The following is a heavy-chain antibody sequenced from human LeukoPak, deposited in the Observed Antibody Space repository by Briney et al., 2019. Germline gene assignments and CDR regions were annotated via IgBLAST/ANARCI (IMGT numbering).Heavy chain of an antibody. Sequence: ASVKVSCKVSGYTLTELSMHWVRQAPGKGLEWTGWINPNSGGTNYAQKFQGRVTMTRDTSISTAYMELSRLRSDDTAVYYCARVGDGYMAFDIWGQGTMVTVSS. J-gene: IGHJ3*02. CDR2: INPNSGGT. CDR1: GYTLTELS. D-gene: IGHD5-24*01. V-gene: IGHV1-2*02. CDR3: ARVGDGYMAFDI.